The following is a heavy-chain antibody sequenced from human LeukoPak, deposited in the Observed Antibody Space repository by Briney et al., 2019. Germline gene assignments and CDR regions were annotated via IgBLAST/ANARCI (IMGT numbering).Heavy chain of an antibody. V-gene: IGHV3-30*04. CDR1: GFTFSSYA. J-gene: IGHJ4*02. CDR2: ISYDGSNK. Sequence: GGSLRLSCAASGFTFSSYAMHWVRQAPGKGLEWVAVISYDGSNKYYADSAKGRFTISRDNSKNTLYLQMNSLRAEDTAVYYCARVKFAYGYTPYYFDYWGQGTLVTVSS. CDR3: ARVKFAYGYTPYYFDY. D-gene: IGHD3-16*02.